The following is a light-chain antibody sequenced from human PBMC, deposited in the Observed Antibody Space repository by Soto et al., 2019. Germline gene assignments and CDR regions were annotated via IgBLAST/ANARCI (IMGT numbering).Light chain of an antibody. J-gene: IGKJ1*01. CDR3: LQYGDSPRT. CDR1: QSVTSNY. Sequence: EIVLTQSPGTLSLSPGERATLSCRASQSVTSNYFAWYQQKPGQAPRLLIYGVSSRATGIPDRFSGSGSGTAFTLTISRLEPEDFAVYYCLQYGDSPRTFGQGTKVEIK. V-gene: IGKV3-20*01. CDR2: GVS.